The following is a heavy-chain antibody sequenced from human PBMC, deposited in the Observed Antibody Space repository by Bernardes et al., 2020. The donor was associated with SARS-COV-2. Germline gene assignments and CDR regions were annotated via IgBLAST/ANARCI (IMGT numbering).Heavy chain of an antibody. V-gene: IGHV1-2*02. CDR2: INPNSGGT. CDR1: GYTFTGYY. J-gene: IGHJ4*02. CDR3: ARTFYYDRGGDSLFDR. D-gene: IGHD2-21*01. Sequence: ASVKVSCKASGYTFTGYYMHWVRQAPGQGLEWMGWINPNSGGTNYAQKFQGRVTMTRDTSISTDYMELSRLRSDDTAVYYCARTFYYDRGGDSLFDRWGQGTLVTVSS.